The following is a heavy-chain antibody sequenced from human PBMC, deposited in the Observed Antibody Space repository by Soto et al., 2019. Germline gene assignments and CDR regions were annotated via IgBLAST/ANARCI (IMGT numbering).Heavy chain of an antibody. CDR3: ARGARYWFDP. V-gene: IGHV4-31*03. CDR2: SYYSGST. CDR1: VASISSGGYY. Sequence: SETLSLTCTVSVASISSGGYYWSWIRQHPEKGLEWICYSYYSGSTYYNPSLKSRVSISVDTSKNQFSLKLSSVTAADTSVYYCARGARYWFDPWGQGTLVTVSS. J-gene: IGHJ5*02.